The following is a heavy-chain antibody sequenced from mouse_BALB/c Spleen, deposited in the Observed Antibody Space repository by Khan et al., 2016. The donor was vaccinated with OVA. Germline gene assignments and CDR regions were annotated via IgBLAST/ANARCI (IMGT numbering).Heavy chain of an antibody. CDR1: GFSLTSYG. J-gene: IGHJ4*01. Sequence: QVQLQQSGPGLVQPSQSLSITCTASGFSLTSYGVHWVRQSPGKGLEWLGVIWSGGSTDYNAAFISRLSISKDNSKSQVFFKMNSLQANDTAIYYCARIFIGTTDYAMDYWGQGTSVTVSS. CDR3: ARIFIGTTDYAMDY. CDR2: IWSGGST. V-gene: IGHV2-2*02. D-gene: IGHD2-14*01.